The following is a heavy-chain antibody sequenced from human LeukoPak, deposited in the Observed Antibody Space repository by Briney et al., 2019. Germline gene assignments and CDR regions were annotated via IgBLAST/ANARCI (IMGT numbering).Heavy chain of an antibody. CDR1: GFTFSSYG. CDR2: IRYDGSNK. V-gene: IGHV3-30*02. Sequence: PGGSLRLSCAASGFTFSSYGMHWVRQAPGKGLEWVAFIRYDGSNKYYADSVKGRFTISRDNSKNTLYLQMNSLRAEDTAVYYCAKCIPHGDVDTAMVFDYWGQGTLVTVSS. J-gene: IGHJ4*02. CDR3: AKCIPHGDVDTAMVFDY. D-gene: IGHD5-18*01.